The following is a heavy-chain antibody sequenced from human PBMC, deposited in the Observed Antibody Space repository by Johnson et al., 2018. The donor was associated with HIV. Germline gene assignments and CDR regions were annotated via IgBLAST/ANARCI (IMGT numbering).Heavy chain of an antibody. J-gene: IGHJ3*02. V-gene: IGHV3-13*01. CDR1: GFTFSSYD. CDR3: ASPSAVDAFDI. Sequence: VQLVESGGGLVQPGGSLRLSCAASGFTFSSYDMHWVRQATGKGLEWVSAIGTAGDTYYPGSVKGRFTISRDNAKNSLYLQMNSLRAEDTAVYYCASPSAVDAFDIWGQGTMVTVSS. CDR2: IGTAGDT.